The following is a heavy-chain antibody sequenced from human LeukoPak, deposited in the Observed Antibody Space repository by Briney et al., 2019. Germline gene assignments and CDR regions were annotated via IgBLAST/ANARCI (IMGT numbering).Heavy chain of an antibody. CDR2: IIPIFGTA. V-gene: IGHV1-69*13. J-gene: IGHJ6*03. CDR1: GGTFSSYA. Sequence: SVKVSCKASGGTFSSYAISWVRQAPGQGLEWMGGIIPIFGTANYAQKFQGRVTITADESTSTAYMELSSLRSEDTAVYYCAASVVPAPKGDYYYYTDVWGKGTTVTVSS. CDR3: AASVVPAPKGDYYYYTDV. D-gene: IGHD2-2*01.